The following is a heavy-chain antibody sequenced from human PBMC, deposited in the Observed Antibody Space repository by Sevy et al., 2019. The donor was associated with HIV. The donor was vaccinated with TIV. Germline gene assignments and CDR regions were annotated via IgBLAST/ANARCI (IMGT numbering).Heavy chain of an antibody. V-gene: IGHV1-2*06. CDR1: GYTFTAYF. D-gene: IGHD1-26*01. J-gene: IGHJ4*02. CDR2: IGPSSGVT. CDR3: ARPIYSGGYYYVDF. Sequence: ASVKVSFKASGYTFTAYFIHWVRQAPGQGLEWMGRIGPSSGVTNYAQKFQDRVTMTRDTSITTAYMELSSLTSDDTALYYCARPIYSGGYYYVDFWGQGTLVTVSS.